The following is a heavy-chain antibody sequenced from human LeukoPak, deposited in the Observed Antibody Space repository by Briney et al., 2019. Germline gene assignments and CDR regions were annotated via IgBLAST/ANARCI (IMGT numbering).Heavy chain of an antibody. V-gene: IGHV3-33*01. D-gene: IGHD4-23*01. J-gene: IGHJ4*02. CDR1: GFIFSNSG. Sequence: PGRSLRLSCAASGFIFSNSGMHWVRQAPGKGLEWVAVIWSDGSNEDYADSVKGRITISRDNSKNTLYLQMNSLRAEDTAVYYCARDLDYGGRSNFDHWGQGTLVTVSS. CDR3: ARDLDYGGRSNFDH. CDR2: IWSDGSNE.